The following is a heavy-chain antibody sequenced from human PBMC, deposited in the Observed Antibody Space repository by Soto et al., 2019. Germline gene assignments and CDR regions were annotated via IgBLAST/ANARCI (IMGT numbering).Heavy chain of an antibody. CDR1: GFTFGDYA. CDR2: IRSKAYGGTT. CDR3: TREISLVVITTYYYYGMDV. V-gene: IGHV3-49*03. D-gene: IGHD3-22*01. Sequence: GESLKISCTASGFTFGDYAMSWFRQAPGKGLEWVGFIRSKAYGGTTEYAASVKGRFTISRDDSKSIAYLQMNSLKTEDTAVYYCTREISLVVITTYYYYGMDVWGQGTTVTVSS. J-gene: IGHJ6*02.